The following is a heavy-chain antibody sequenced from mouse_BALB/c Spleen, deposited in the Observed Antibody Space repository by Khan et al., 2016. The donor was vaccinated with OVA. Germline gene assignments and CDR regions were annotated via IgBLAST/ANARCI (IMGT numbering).Heavy chain of an antibody. Sequence: QVQLQQSGAELARPGASVKMSCKASGYTFTSYTIHWIKKRPGQGLEWIGYINPSNGYTNYNQKFKAKATLTTDKSSTTAYLQLSSLTSDDSAVYNGVRDGAYHRNDGWFAYWGQGTLVTVSA. J-gene: IGHJ3*01. CDR3: VRDGAYHRNDGWFAY. CDR2: INPSNGYT. CDR1: GYTFTSYT. V-gene: IGHV1-4*01. D-gene: IGHD2-14*01.